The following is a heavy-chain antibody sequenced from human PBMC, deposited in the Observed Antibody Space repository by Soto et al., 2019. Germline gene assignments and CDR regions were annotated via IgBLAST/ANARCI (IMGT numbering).Heavy chain of an antibody. V-gene: IGHV1-3*01. CDR1: GYTFTSYA. Sequence: GASVKVSCKASGYTFTSYAMHWVRQAPGQRLEWMGWINAGNGNTKYSQKFQGRVTITRDSSASTAYMELSSLRSEDTAVYYCARRAVAGTYYFDYWGQGTLVTVSS. J-gene: IGHJ4*02. CDR3: ARRAVAGTYYFDY. D-gene: IGHD6-19*01. CDR2: INAGNGNT.